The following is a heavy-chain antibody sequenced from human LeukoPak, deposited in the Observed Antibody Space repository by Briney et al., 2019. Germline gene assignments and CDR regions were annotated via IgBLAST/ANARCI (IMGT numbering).Heavy chain of an antibody. CDR2: INPNSGGT. J-gene: IGHJ4*02. Sequence: ASVKVSCKASGYTFTGYYMHWVRQAPGQGLEWMGWINPNSGGTNYAQKFQGRVTMTRDTSISTAYTELSRLRSDDTAVYYCARDGMVRGVIKLKFDYWGQATLVTVSS. V-gene: IGHV1-2*02. D-gene: IGHD3-10*01. CDR3: ARDGMVRGVIKLKFDY. CDR1: GYTFTGYY.